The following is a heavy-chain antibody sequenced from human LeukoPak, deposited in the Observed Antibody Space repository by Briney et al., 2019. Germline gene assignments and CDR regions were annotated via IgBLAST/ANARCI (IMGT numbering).Heavy chain of an antibody. V-gene: IGHV4-59*01. Sequence: PSETLSLTCTVSGGSISSYYWSWIRQPPAPGLERMGYIYYIRRANYYPPLTSRVTISVATSKDQFSLKLSSVTAADTAVYYCARDAAGAAANAFDIWGQGTMVTVSS. CDR2: IYYIRRA. CDR3: ARDAAGAAANAFDI. D-gene: IGHD6-13*01. CDR1: GGSISSYY. J-gene: IGHJ3*02.